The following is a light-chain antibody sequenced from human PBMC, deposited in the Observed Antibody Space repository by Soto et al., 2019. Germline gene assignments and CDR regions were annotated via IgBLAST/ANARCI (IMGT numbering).Light chain of an antibody. J-gene: IGKJ2*01. CDR1: QSISTW. CDR2: DAS. Sequence: DIQMTQSPSTLSTSVGDRVTITCRASQSISTWLAWYQQKPGKAPKLLIYDASILASGVPSRFSGSGSGTEFTLTIDSLQTDDFATYYCQQYNIYSRTFGQGTKLEMK. CDR3: QQYNIYSRT. V-gene: IGKV1-5*01.